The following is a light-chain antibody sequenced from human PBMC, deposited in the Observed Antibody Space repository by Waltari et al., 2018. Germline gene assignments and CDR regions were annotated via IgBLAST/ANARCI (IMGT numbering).Light chain of an antibody. Sequence: QLVLTQSPSASASLGASVKLTCTLSSGHSSYAIAWHQQQPEKGPRFLMKLNSDGSHSKGDGIPDRFSGSSSGAERYLTISSLQSEDEADYYCQTWGTVLFGGGTKLTVL. CDR1: SGHSSYA. CDR3: QTWGTVL. CDR2: LNSDGSH. J-gene: IGLJ2*01. V-gene: IGLV4-69*01.